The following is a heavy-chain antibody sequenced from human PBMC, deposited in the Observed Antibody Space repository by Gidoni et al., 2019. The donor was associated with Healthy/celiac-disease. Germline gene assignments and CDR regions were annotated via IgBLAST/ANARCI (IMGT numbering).Heavy chain of an antibody. CDR1: GGSISSSSYY. D-gene: IGHD3-10*01. CDR2: IYYSGST. Sequence: QLQLQESGPGLVKPSETLSLTCTVSGGSISSSSYYWGWIRQPPGKGLEWIGSIYYSGSTYYNPSLKSRVTISVDTSKNQFSLKLSSVTAADTAVYYCARAGYYGSGSHSIFDYWGQGTLVTVSS. V-gene: IGHV4-39*07. J-gene: IGHJ4*02. CDR3: ARAGYYGSGSHSIFDY.